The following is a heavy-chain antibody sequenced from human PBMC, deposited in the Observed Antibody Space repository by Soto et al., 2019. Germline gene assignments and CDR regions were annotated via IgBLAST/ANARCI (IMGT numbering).Heavy chain of an antibody. J-gene: IGHJ5*02. V-gene: IGHV4-31*03. CDR2: IYYSGST. CDR1: GGSISSGGYY. D-gene: IGHD3-16*02. CDR3: ARVEYDYVWGSYRP. Sequence: QVQLQESGPGLVKPSQTLSLTCTVSGGSISSGGYYWSCIRQHPGKGLEWIGYIYYSGSTYYNPSLKSRVTISVDTSKNQFSLKLSSVTAADTAAYYCARVEYDYVWGSYRPWGQGTLVTVSS.